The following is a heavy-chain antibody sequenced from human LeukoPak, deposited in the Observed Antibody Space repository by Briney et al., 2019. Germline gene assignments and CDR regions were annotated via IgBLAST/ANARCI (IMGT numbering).Heavy chain of an antibody. J-gene: IGHJ2*01. V-gene: IGHV1-18*04. CDR2: ISPYNGNT. D-gene: IGHD5-24*01. CDR3: ARGWLQPYWYFDL. Sequence: ASVKVSCKASGYTFTGYYIHWVRQAPGQGLEWMGWISPYNGNTNYPQKFQGRVTMITDTSTSTAYMELRSLRSDDTAVYYCARGWLQPYWYFDLWGRGTLVTVSS. CDR1: GYTFTGYY.